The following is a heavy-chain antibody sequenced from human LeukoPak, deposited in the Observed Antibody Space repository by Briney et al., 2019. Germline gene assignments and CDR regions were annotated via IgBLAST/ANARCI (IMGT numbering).Heavy chain of an antibody. CDR1: GGTFSSYA. D-gene: IGHD3-22*01. CDR3: ASHAHDYDSSGYFDS. CDR2: IIPSFGTA. Sequence: GASVKVSCKASGGTFSSYAISWVRQAPGQGLEWMGGIIPSFGTANYAQKFQGRVTITTDESTSTAYMELSSLRSEDTAVYFCASHAHDYDSSGYFDSWGQGALVTVSS. J-gene: IGHJ4*02. V-gene: IGHV1-69*05.